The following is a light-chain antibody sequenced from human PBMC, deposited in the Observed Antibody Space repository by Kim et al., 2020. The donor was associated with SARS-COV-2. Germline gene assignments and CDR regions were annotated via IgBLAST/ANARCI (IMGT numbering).Light chain of an antibody. Sequence: AIRITQSPSSLSASTGDRVTITCRASQGISSYLAWYQQKPGKDPKLLIYAASTLQSGVPSRFSGSGSGTDFTLTISCLQSEDFATYYCQQYYSYPPTFGQGTKVDIK. CDR2: AAS. V-gene: IGKV1-8*01. CDR3: QQYYSYPPT. CDR1: QGISSY. J-gene: IGKJ1*01.